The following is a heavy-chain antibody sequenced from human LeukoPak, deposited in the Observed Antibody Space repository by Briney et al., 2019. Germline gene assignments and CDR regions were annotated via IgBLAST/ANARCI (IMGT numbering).Heavy chain of an antibody. CDR3: ATEVRQQLVRFPLDY. D-gene: IGHD6-13*01. CDR2: IIPIFGTA. CDR1: GGTFSSYA. J-gene: IGHJ4*02. Sequence: SVKVSCKASGGTFSSYAISWVRQAPGQGLEWMGGIIPIFGTANYAQKFQGRVTMTRDTSTSTVYMELSSLRSEDTAVYYCATEVRQQLVRFPLDYWGQGTLVTVSS. V-gene: IGHV1-69*05.